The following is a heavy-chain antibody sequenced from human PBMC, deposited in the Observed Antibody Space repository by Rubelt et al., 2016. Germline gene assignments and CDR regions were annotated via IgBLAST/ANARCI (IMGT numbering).Heavy chain of an antibody. CDR1: GGSISSYY. Sequence: QVQLQESGPGLVKPSETLSLTCTVSGGSISSYYWSWIRQPPGKGLEWIGYIYYSGSTNYNPSLKVRVTISVDTSKIQFSLKLSSVTAAGTAVYYCARVYDYVWGSYSPSTDYWGQGTLVTVSS. CDR2: IYYSGST. CDR3: ARVYDYVWGSYSPSTDY. D-gene: IGHD3-16*01. V-gene: IGHV4-59*08. J-gene: IGHJ4*02.